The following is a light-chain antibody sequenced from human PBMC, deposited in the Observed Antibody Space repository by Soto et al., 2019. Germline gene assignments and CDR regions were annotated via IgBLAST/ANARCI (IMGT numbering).Light chain of an antibody. CDR2: AAS. J-gene: IGKJ1*01. CDR3: QQSYSTTWT. V-gene: IGKV1-39*01. Sequence: DIQMTQSPSTLAGSVGDRVTITCRASQGISTYLNWYQQKPGKAPKLLIYAASSLQSGVPSRFSGSGSETDFTLTISSLQPEHFATYSCQQSYSTTWTFGQGTKVDIK. CDR1: QGISTY.